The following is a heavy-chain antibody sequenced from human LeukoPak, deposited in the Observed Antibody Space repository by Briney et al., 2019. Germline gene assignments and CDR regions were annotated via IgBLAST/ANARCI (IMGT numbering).Heavy chain of an antibody. D-gene: IGHD6-6*01. Sequence: PSETLSLTCTVSGGSISSYYWSWIRQPAGKGLEWIGRIYTSGSTNYNPSLKSRVTMSVDTSKNHFSLKLTSVTAADTALYYCARAPGWTIAARPLDQWGRGALVTISS. J-gene: IGHJ5*02. CDR3: ARAPGWTIAARPLDQ. CDR2: IYTSGST. V-gene: IGHV4-4*07. CDR1: GGSISSYY.